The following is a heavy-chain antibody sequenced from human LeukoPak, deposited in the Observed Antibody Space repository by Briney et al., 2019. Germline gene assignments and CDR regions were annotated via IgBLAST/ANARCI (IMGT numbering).Heavy chain of an antibody. CDR1: GFTFTTYS. CDR3: ARVVSQDWYFDL. J-gene: IGHJ2*01. Sequence: GGSLRLSCAASGFTFTTYSLNWVRQAPGKGLEWVSHISSSSTYIYNADSVKGRFTISRDNAKNSLYLQMNSLRAEDTAVYYCARVVSQDWYFDLWGRGTLVSVSS. V-gene: IGHV3-21*01. D-gene: IGHD3-16*01. CDR2: ISSSSTYI.